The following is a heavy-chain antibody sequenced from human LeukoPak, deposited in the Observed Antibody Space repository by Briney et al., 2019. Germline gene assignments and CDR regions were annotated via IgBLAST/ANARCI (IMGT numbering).Heavy chain of an antibody. CDR3: ARDPIPHCSSTSCYENAFDI. V-gene: IGHV3-66*01. D-gene: IGHD2-2*01. J-gene: IGHJ3*02. CDR2: IYSCGST. CDR1: GFTVSSNY. Sequence: GGSLRLSCAASGFTVSSNYMSWVREAPGKGLEWVSVIYSCGSTYYADSVKGRFTISRDHSKNTLYLQMHSLRAEDTAVYYCARDPIPHCSSTSCYENAFDIWGQGTMVTVSS.